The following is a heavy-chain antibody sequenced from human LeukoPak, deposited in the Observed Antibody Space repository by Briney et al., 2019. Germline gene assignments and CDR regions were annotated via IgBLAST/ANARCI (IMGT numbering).Heavy chain of an antibody. CDR1: GDSVSSNSVT. D-gene: IGHD2-2*01. CDR3: ARRLTQYDCFDP. V-gene: IGHV6-1*01. CDR2: TYYRSTWYN. Sequence: LQTLSLTCAISGDSVSSNSVTWNWIRQSPSRGLEWLGRTYYRSTWYNDYAVSVRGRITVNPDTSKNQFSLHLNSVTPEDTAVYYCARRLTQYDCFDPWGQGILVTVSS. J-gene: IGHJ5*02.